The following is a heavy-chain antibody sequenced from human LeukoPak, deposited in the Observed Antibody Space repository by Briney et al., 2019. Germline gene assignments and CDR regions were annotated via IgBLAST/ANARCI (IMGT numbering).Heavy chain of an antibody. D-gene: IGHD6-13*01. J-gene: IGHJ4*02. CDR1: GGSISSYY. V-gene: IGHV4-59*08. CDR3: ARQDGFVAAAGTAPLVDY. Sequence: SETLSLTCTVSGGSISSYYWSWIRQPPGKGLEWIGYIYYSGSTNYNPSLKSRVTISVDTSKNQFSLKLSSVTAADTAVYYCARQDGFVAAAGTAPLVDYWGQGTLVTVSS. CDR2: IYYSGST.